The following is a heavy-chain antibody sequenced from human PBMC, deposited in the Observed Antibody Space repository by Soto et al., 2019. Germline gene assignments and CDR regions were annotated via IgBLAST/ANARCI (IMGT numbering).Heavy chain of an antibody. Sequence: GESLKISCTGFGYTFTTFWISWVRQMPGKGLEWMGRIDPGDTYATYSPAFQGHVTISADKATSTAYLQWSSLKASDTAMYYCASTYCTTNTCDSWFDTWRQGPLLTVSS. J-gene: IGHJ5*02. D-gene: IGHD2-8*01. CDR1: GYTFTTFW. CDR2: IDPGDTYA. CDR3: ASTYCTTNTCDSWFDT. V-gene: IGHV5-10-1*01.